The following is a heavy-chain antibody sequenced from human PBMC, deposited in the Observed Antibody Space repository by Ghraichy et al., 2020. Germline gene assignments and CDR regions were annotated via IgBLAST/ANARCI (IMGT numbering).Heavy chain of an antibody. Sequence: SLNISCAASGFTFSSYGMHWVRQAPGKGLEWVAVISYDGSNKYYADSVKGRFTISRDNSKNTLYLQMNSLRAEDTAVYYCAKDDTVGAITGFDYWGQGALVTVSS. CDR3: AKDDTVGAITGFDY. CDR1: GFTFSSYG. V-gene: IGHV3-30*18. D-gene: IGHD1-26*01. CDR2: ISYDGSNK. J-gene: IGHJ4*02.